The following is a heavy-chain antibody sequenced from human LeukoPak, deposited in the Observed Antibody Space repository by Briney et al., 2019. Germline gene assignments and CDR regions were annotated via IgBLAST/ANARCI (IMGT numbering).Heavy chain of an antibody. D-gene: IGHD3-22*01. CDR2: IIPIFGTA. Sequence: GASVKVSCKASGYTFTSYGISWVRQAPGQGLEWMGGIIPIFGTANYAQKFQGRVTITADESTSTAYMELSSLRSEDTAVYYCAREWGYYDSSGYRNDAFDIWGQGTMVTVSS. V-gene: IGHV1-69*13. CDR1: GYTFTSYG. J-gene: IGHJ3*02. CDR3: AREWGYYDSSGYRNDAFDI.